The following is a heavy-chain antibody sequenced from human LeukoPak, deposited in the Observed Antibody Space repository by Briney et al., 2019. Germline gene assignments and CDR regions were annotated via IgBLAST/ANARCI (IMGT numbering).Heavy chain of an antibody. CDR1: GGSFSSYY. V-gene: IGHV4-34*01. CDR2: INHRGSI. J-gene: IGHJ5*02. D-gene: IGHD7-27*01. Sequence: SETLSLTCAVYGGSFSSYYWTWIRQTPGKGLEWIGEINHRGSINYNPSLKSRVTISVDTSKNQFSLKLSSVTAADTAVYYCARLGLGNPNWFDPWGQGTLVTVSS. CDR3: ARLGLGNPNWFDP.